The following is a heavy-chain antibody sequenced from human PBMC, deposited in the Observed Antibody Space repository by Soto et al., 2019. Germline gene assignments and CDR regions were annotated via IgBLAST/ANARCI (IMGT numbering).Heavy chain of an antibody. J-gene: IGHJ6*02. Sequence: QVQLVQSGAEVKKPGSSVKVSCKASGGTFSGYAINWVRQAPGQGLEWMGGNIPMFGTANYAQNFQGRVTIAAYESTRTAYMELSSLRSEDTAVYYCARLEPDIVVVPAADDYYYGMDVWGQGTTVTVSS. D-gene: IGHD2-2*01. V-gene: IGHV1-69*01. CDR3: ARLEPDIVVVPAADDYYYGMDV. CDR2: NIPMFGTA. CDR1: GGTFSGYA.